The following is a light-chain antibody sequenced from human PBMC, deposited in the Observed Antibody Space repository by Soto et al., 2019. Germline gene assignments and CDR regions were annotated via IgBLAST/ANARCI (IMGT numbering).Light chain of an antibody. CDR3: QQYNSYSPWT. J-gene: IGKJ1*01. CDR1: QTIDNW. Sequence: DIQMTQSPSTLSASVGDRVTITCRASQTIDNWLAWYQQIPGKAPNLLIYKVSSLDSGVPSRFSGSGSGTEFTLTISSLQPDDFATYYCQQYNSYSPWTFGQGTKVDIK. V-gene: IGKV1-5*03. CDR2: KVS.